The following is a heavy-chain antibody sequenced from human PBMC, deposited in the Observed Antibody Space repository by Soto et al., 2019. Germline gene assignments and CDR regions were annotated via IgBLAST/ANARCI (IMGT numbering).Heavy chain of an antibody. Sequence: EVQLLESGGGLVQPGGSLRLSCAASGFTFSSYAMSWVRQAPGKGLEWVSAISGSGGSTYYADSVKGRFTISRDNSKNTLYLQMNSLRAEDTAVYYCAKGRLPFTHEAYCFDYWGQGTLVTVSS. V-gene: IGHV3-23*01. CDR1: GFTFSSYA. CDR3: AKGRLPFTHEAYCFDY. D-gene: IGHD3-3*02. CDR2: ISGSGGST. J-gene: IGHJ4*02.